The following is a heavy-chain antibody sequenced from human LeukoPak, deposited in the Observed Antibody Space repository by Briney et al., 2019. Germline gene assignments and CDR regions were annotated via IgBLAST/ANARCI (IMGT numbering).Heavy chain of an antibody. CDR3: ASHSVYTVTALFDY. J-gene: IGHJ4*02. CDR2: ISSSGSTI. CDR1: GFTFSSYE. Sequence: GGSLRLSCAASGFTFSSYEMNWVRQAPGKGLEWVSYISSSGSTIYYADSVKGRFTISRDNAKNSLYLQMNSLRAEDTAVYYCASHSVYTVTALFDYWGQGTLVTVSS. D-gene: IGHD4-17*01. V-gene: IGHV3-48*03.